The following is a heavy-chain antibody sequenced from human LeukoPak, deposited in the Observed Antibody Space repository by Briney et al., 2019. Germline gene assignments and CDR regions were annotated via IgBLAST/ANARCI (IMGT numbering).Heavy chain of an antibody. CDR2: IYYSGST. J-gene: IGHJ3*02. CDR3: ARRGVNWNDDPNAFDI. D-gene: IGHD1-1*01. Sequence: PSETLSLTCTVSGGSISSYYWSWIRQPPGKGLEWIGYIYYSGSTNYNPSLKSRVTMSVDTSKNQFSLKLSSVTAADTAVYYCARRGVNWNDDPNAFDIWGQGTMVTVSS. CDR1: GGSISSYY. V-gene: IGHV4-59*01.